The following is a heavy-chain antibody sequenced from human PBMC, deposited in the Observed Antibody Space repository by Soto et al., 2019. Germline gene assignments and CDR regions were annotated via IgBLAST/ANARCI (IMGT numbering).Heavy chain of an antibody. CDR3: ARERSGPGWYFDL. J-gene: IGHJ2*01. Sequence: QVQLVQSGPEVKEPGSSVKVSCKASGGTFSGYVINWVRQAPGQGLEWMGGIIPIFGTPNYAQKFQGRVTITADKSASTGYMEVSSLRSDDTAVYYCARERSGPGWYFDLWGRGTLVTVSS. V-gene: IGHV1-69*06. CDR2: IIPIFGTP. D-gene: IGHD6-19*01. CDR1: GGTFSGYV.